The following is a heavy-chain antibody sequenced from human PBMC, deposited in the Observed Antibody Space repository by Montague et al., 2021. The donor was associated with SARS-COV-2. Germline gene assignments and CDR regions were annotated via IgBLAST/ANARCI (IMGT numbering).Heavy chain of an antibody. D-gene: IGHD3-16*01. V-gene: IGHV4-61*01. CDR3: ARGRILGNSYTYFDP. CDR1: GASVSSRSYY. J-gene: IGHJ5*02. Sequence: SETLSLTCTVSGASVSSRSYYWSWIRQPPGKGLEWVGHIYYSGTDYNPSLKTRVTISVDTSKNQFALKLRSVTAADAAKYYCARGRILGNSYTYFDPWGQGTLVTVSS. CDR2: IYYSGT.